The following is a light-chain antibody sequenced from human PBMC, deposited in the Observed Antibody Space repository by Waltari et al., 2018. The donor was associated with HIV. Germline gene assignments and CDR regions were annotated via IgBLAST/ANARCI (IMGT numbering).Light chain of an antibody. Sequence: QSALTQPRSASGSPGQSVTISCTGTSSDVGDYNYVSWYQQHPGKAPKLMIFDVNKRPSGVPDRFSGSKSGNTASLTISGLQAEDEADYYCCSYADKYTWVFGGGTKLTVL. CDR2: DVN. V-gene: IGLV2-11*01. J-gene: IGLJ3*02. CDR3: CSYADKYTWV. CDR1: SSDVGDYNY.